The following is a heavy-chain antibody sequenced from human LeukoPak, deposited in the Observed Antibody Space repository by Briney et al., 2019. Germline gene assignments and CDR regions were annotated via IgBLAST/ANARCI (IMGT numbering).Heavy chain of an antibody. CDR1: GFTFGDYP. CDR2: IRVKIYGETT. J-gene: IGHJ4*02. CDR3: ARDRLHYGEYEKTFDY. Sequence: GGSLRLSCSASGFTFGDYPMSWFRQAPGQGLEWVGYIRVKIYGETTEYAASVKGRATISRDDSESIAYLQMNSLETEDTAVYYCARDRLHYGEYEKTFDYWGQGTLVTVSS. V-gene: IGHV3-49*03. D-gene: IGHD4-17*01.